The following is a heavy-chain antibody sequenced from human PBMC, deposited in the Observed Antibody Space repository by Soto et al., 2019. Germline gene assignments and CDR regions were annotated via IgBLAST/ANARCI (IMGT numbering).Heavy chain of an antibody. D-gene: IGHD2-8*01. Sequence: SETLSLTCSVSGGSISRYYWNWIRQPPGKGLEWIGYIHYSGITNYNPSLKSRVTISVDASENQSSLKLNSVTAADTAVYYCARDLRQMGYYYYGMDVWGQGTTVTVSS. CDR2: IHYSGIT. CDR3: ARDLRQMGYYYYGMDV. V-gene: IGHV4-59*01. CDR1: GGSISRYY. J-gene: IGHJ6*02.